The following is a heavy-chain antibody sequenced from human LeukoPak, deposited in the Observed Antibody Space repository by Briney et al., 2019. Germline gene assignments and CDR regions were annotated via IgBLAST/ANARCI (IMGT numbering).Heavy chain of an antibody. CDR3: TRGVAISTSGWYDTFDY. J-gene: IGHJ4*02. CDR1: GFTFSNYA. V-gene: IGHV3-64*02. CDR2: ISTDGSRI. Sequence: GGSLRLSCAASGFTFSNYAMYWVRQAPGKGLECVSVISTDGSRIYYADSVKGRFTISRDNSKNTLYLQMGSLRAEDMAVYYCTRGVAISTSGWYDTFDYWGQGALVTVSS. D-gene: IGHD6-19*01.